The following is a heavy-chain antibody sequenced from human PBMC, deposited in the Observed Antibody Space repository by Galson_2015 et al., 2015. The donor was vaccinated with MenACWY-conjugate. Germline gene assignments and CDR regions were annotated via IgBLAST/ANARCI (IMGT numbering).Heavy chain of an antibody. CDR1: GFTFTNYG. D-gene: IGHD5-18*01. J-gene: IGHJ3*01. CDR3: AKDSNTAILAPDAFDF. V-gene: IGHV3-30*18. CDR2: ISYDGNNK. Sequence: SLRLSCAASGFTFTNYGMHWVRQAPGKGLEWVALISYDGNNKYYADSVKSRFTISRDDSKNTLYLQMNSLRTEDTAVYYCAKDSNTAILAPDAFDFWGQGTMVTVSS.